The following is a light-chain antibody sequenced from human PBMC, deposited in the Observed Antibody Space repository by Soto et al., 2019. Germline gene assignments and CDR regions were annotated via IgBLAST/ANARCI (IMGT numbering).Light chain of an antibody. J-gene: IGLJ2*01. CDR2: SNN. CDR1: SSNIGSNT. V-gene: IGLV1-44*01. Sequence: QPVLPQPPSASGTPGQRVTISCSGSSSNIGSNTVTWYQQLPGTAPKLLFYSNNQRPSGVPDRFSGSKSGTSASLAISGLQSEDEADYYCAAWDDSLNGPVFGGGTKLTVL. CDR3: AAWDDSLNGPV.